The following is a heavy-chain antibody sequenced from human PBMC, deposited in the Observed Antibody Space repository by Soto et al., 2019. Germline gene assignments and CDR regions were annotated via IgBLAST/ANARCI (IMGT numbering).Heavy chain of an antibody. CDR2: IYYSGST. J-gene: IGHJ1*01. V-gene: IGHV4-59*01. D-gene: IGHD3-16*02. Sequence: QVQLQESGPGLVKPSETLSLTCTVSGGSISSYYWSWIRQPPGKGLEWIGYIYYSGSTNYNPSLKSRVTISVDTSKNQFSLKLSSVTAADTAVYYCARVDGITFGGVIDPLPQYFQHWGQGTLVTVSS. CDR3: ARVDGITFGGVIDPLPQYFQH. CDR1: GGSISSYY.